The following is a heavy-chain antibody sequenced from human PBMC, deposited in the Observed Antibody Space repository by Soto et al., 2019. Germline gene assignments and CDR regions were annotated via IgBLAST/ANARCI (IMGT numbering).Heavy chain of an antibody. CDR1: GFTFSDYY. Sequence: GGSLRLSCAASGFTFSDYYMSWIRQAPGKGLEWVSYISDSSSNTNYGDSVKGRFTISRDDAKNLLYLQMNSLRAEDTAVYYCAKGEGYKWNYEFDPWGQGTLVTVSS. D-gene: IGHD1-7*01. V-gene: IGHV3-11*06. CDR3: AKGEGYKWNYEFDP. CDR2: ISDSSSNT. J-gene: IGHJ5*02.